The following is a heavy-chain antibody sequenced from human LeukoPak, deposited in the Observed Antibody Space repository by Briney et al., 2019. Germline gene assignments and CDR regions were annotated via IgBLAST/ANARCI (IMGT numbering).Heavy chain of an antibody. CDR3: AAGRHSSTWYNY. J-gene: IGHJ4*02. V-gene: IGHV5-51*01. Sequence: GESLKISCRGFGYSFTSYWVGWVRQMPGKGLEWMGTIYPGDSDIRYSPSFQGQVTISPDKSISPAYLQWSSLNASDTAMYYCAAGRHSSTWYNYWGQGTLVTVSS. CDR2: IYPGDSDI. D-gene: IGHD6-13*01. CDR1: GYSFTSYW.